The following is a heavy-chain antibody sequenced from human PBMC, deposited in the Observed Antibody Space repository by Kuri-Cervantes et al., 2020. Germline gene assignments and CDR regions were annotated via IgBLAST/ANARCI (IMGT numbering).Heavy chain of an antibody. CDR3: ATLDVDTAMVDY. CDR2: IYYSGST. CDR1: GGSITSNDYY. J-gene: IGHJ4*02. D-gene: IGHD5-18*01. V-gene: IGHV4-39*01. Sequence: SETLSLTCTVSGGSITSNDYYWSWIRQPPGKGLEWIGSIYYSGSTYYNPSLKSRVTISVDTSKNQFSLKLSSVTAADTAVYYCATLDVDTAMVDYWGQGTLVTVSS.